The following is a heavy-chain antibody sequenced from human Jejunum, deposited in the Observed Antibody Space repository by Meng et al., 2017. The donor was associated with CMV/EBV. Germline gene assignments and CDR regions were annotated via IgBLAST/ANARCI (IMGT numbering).Heavy chain of an antibody. V-gene: IGHV3-21*01. CDR3: ARDLRSLVGAFDS. Sequence: SRFTFSDYSINWARQAPGKGLEWVSSISSSSNNIYYADSVKGRFTISRDNAKNSLYLQLNSLRAEDTAVYFCARDLRSLVGAFDSWGQGTLVTVSS. J-gene: IGHJ4*02. CDR2: ISSSSNNI. CDR1: RFTFSDYS. D-gene: IGHD1-26*01.